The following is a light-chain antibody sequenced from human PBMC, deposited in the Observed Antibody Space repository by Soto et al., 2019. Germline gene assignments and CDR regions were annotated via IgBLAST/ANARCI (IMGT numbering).Light chain of an antibody. CDR2: EVS. V-gene: IGLV2-8*01. Sequence: QSALTQPPSASGSPGQSVTISCTGTSSDVGGYNYVFWYQHHPGKAPKLMIYEVSQRPSGVPDRFSGSKSGNTASLTVSGLQAEDEADYYCSSYAGSHHVVFGGGTKLTVL. CDR3: SSYAGSHHVV. J-gene: IGLJ2*01. CDR1: SSDVGGYNY.